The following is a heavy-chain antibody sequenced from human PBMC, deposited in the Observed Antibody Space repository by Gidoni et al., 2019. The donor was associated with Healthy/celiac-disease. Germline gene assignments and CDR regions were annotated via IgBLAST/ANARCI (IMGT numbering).Heavy chain of an antibody. CDR2: MSGSEGST. CDR3: AKGPTHYYGSGSYAYALDI. D-gene: IGHD3-10*01. J-gene: IGHJ3*02. V-gene: IGHV3-23*01. CDR1: GFTFRSYA. Sequence: EVQLLESGGGLVQPGGSLRLPFAASGFTFRSYALSWVRQAPGKGLEWVSVMSGSEGSTNYADTVKGRFTISRDNSKNTLYLQMNSLRAEDTALYYCAKGPTHYYGSGSYAYALDIWGQGTMGTVSS.